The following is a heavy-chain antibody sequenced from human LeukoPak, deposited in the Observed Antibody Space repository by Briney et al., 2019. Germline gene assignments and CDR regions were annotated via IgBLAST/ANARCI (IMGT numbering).Heavy chain of an antibody. J-gene: IGHJ4*02. CDR2: ISYTGST. V-gene: IGHV4-31*03. Sequence: PSETPSLTCTVSGASINSAGYYWSWIRQLPGKGLEWIGYISYTGSTYYNPSLKSRVIISRDTSKNQFSLKLSSVTAADTAIYYCARGDYWGQGTLVTDSS. CDR3: ARGDY. CDR1: GASINSAGYY.